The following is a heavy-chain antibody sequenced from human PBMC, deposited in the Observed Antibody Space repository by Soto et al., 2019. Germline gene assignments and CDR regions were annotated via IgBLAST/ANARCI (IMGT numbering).Heavy chain of an antibody. J-gene: IGHJ4*02. CDR3: ARNKCSGGSCYSWSLDY. CDR1: GGSITTGGYD. V-gene: IGHV4-31*03. CDR2: RYYSEST. Sequence: ILSLTCTDAGGSITTGGYDLSWIRQLPGKGLEWIGHRYYSESTYYNPSLKSRVSISLDTSKNQFSLKLIFVTAADTAMYYCARNKCSGGSCYSWSLDYWGQGTPVTVSS. D-gene: IGHD2-15*01.